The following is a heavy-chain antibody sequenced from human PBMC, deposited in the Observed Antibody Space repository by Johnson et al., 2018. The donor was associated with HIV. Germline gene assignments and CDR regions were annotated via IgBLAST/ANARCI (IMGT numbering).Heavy chain of an antibody. CDR2: IKSKTNSYTT. CDR1: GFTFSNAW. D-gene: IGHD6-13*01. CDR3: TTEGYSSSWYDAFDI. J-gene: IGHJ3*02. V-gene: IGHV3-72*01. Sequence: VQLVESGGGVVQPGGSLRLSCAASGFTFSNAWMSWVRQAPGKGLEWVGRIKSKTNSYTTEYAASVKGRFTISRDDSKNSLYLQMNSLKTEDTAVYYCTTEGYSSSWYDAFDIWGQGTMVTVSS.